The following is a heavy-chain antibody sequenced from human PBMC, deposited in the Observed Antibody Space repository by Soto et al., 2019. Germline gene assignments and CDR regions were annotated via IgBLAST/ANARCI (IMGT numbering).Heavy chain of an antibody. CDR1: GFTFDYYW. CDR2: IHSDGRAT. CDR3: ARGGVGNFDL. V-gene: IGHV3-74*03. J-gene: IGHJ4*02. Sequence: EVQLVESGGGLVQPGGSLRLTCAASGFTFDYYWMHWVRQAPGKGLVWVSRIHSDGRATTYADSVKGRFTISRDNTKNTVYVQMNSLGVEDTAVYFCARGGVGNFDLWGRGTVVTVSS. D-gene: IGHD1-26*01.